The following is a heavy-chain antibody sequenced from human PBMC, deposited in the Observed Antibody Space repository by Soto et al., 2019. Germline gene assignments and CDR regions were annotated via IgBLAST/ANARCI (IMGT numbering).Heavy chain of an antibody. Sequence: QVQLQESGPGLVKPSETLSLTCTVSGGSTTNYYWSWLRQPAGKGLEYIGRIYGSGRTNYNPSLKNRVTMSVSLNQMSLRLTSVTAADMAVYYCARDFDVNTALDYWYFDLWGRGALVTVSS. CDR2: IYGSGRT. J-gene: IGHJ2*01. V-gene: IGHV4-4*07. D-gene: IGHD5-18*01. CDR3: ARDFDVNTALDYWYFDL. CDR1: GGSTTNYY.